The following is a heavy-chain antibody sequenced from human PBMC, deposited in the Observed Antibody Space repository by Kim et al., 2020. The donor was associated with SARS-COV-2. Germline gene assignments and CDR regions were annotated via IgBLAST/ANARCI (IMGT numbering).Heavy chain of an antibody. J-gene: IGHJ6*02. Sequence: GGSLRLSCAASGFTFSDYYMSWXRQAPGKGLEWVSYISSSGSTIYYADSVKGRFTISRDNAKNSLYLQMNSLRAEDTAVYYCARVRGAAGPFYYYYYGMDVWGQGTTVTVSS. CDR1: GFTFSDYY. CDR2: ISSSGSTI. CDR3: ARVRGAAGPFYYYYYGMDV. D-gene: IGHD6-13*01. V-gene: IGHV3-11*01.